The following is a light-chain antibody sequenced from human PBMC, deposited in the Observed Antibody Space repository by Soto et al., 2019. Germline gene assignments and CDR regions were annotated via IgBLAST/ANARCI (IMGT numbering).Light chain of an antibody. CDR3: QQRSDSIT. CDR2: DAS. Sequence: VMTQSPVTLSLSPGERATLSCWASHSVTTHLAWFQQRPGQTPRLLIYDASTRAPGIPARFSGRGSGADFTLTISSLEPEDFAVYYCQQRSDSITFGQGTRLEIK. J-gene: IGKJ5*01. V-gene: IGKV3-11*01. CDR1: HSVTTH.